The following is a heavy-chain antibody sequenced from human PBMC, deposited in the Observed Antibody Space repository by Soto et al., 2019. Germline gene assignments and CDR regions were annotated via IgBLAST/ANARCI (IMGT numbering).Heavy chain of an antibody. CDR2: ISYDGSNK. D-gene: IGHD3-3*01. J-gene: IGHJ6*02. CDR3: AKDGRFLSSMDV. CDR1: GFTFRNNA. Sequence: QVRLVESGGGVVQPGRSLRLSCAASGFTFRNNALHWVRQAPGKGLEWVSAISYDGSNKYYVDSVKGRFTISRDDSKNTLYLQMNSLRTEDTADYYCAKDGRFLSSMDVWGQGTPVTVAS. V-gene: IGHV3-30-3*01.